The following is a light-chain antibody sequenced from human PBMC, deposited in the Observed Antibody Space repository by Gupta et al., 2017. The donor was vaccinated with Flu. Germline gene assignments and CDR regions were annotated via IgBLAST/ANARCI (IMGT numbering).Light chain of an antibody. CDR1: QSVRSN. Sequence: EIVMTQSPATLSVSPGERATLSCRASQSVRSNLAWYQQKPGQAPRLLIYGASTGATGIPARFSGSGSGTEFTLTISSLQSEDFAVYYCQQYKDWPRTFGQGTRVEIK. V-gene: IGKV3-15*01. J-gene: IGKJ1*01. CDR3: QQYKDWPRT. CDR2: GAS.